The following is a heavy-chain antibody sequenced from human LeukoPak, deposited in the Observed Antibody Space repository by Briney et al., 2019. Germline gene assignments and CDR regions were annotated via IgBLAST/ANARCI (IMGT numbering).Heavy chain of an antibody. CDR3: ARLDSGYYYFHQ. CDR2: IYSGDST. Sequence: GGSLRLSCAVFGFTVRSNYMSWVRQAPGKGLEWFSDIYSGDSTDYADSVKGRFIISRDKSKDTLYLQMNSLRAEDTAVYYCARLDSGYYYFHQWGQGALVTVSS. CDR1: GFTVRSNY. V-gene: IGHV3-66*04. D-gene: IGHD5-12*01. J-gene: IGHJ4*02.